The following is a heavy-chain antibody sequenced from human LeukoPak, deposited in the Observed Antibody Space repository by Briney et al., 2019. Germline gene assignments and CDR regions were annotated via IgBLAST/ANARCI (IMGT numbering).Heavy chain of an antibody. J-gene: IGHJ3*02. V-gene: IGHV1-2*04. D-gene: IGHD3-10*01. CDR1: GYTFTSYG. Sequence: ASVKVSCKASGYTFTSYGISWVRQAPGQGLEWMGWINPNSGGTNYAQKFQGWVTMTRDTSISTAYMELSRLRSDDTAVYYCARAGFGNDAFDIWGQGTMVTVSS. CDR3: ARAGFGNDAFDI. CDR2: INPNSGGT.